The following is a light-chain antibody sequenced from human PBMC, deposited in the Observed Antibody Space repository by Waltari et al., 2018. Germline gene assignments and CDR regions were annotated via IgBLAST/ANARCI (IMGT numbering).Light chain of an antibody. CDR3: QQYDKWPLT. CDR2: DAS. Sequence: EIVMTQSPATLSVSPGERVTLSCRASQSISSYLAWYQQKPGQAPRLLIHDASTRATSIPARFGGSGSGTEFTLTISSLQSEDFAVYHCQQYDKWPLTFGGGTEVEIK. V-gene: IGKV3-15*01. J-gene: IGKJ4*01. CDR1: QSISSY.